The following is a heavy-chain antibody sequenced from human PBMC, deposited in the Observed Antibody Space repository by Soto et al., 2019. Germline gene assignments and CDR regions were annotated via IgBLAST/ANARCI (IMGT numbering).Heavy chain of an antibody. J-gene: IGHJ5*02. D-gene: IGHD5-12*01. CDR3: ARDTYSGYDFGL. CDR2: IPSRGRP. V-gene: IGHV4-30-4*01. Sequence: QVQLRESGPGLVKPSQTLSLTCSVSGASVAGGSYYWSWVRQPPGKGLGWIGNIPSRGRPFYNPSLTSRGTISADTSKNQLSLQLTSVTAADTAVYYCARDTYSGYDFGLWGQGTLVTVSS. CDR1: GASVAGGSYY.